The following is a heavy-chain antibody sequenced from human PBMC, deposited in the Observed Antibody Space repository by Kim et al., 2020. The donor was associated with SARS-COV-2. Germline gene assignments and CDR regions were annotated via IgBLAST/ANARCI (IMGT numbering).Heavy chain of an antibody. CDR2: IYYSGST. D-gene: IGHD3-10*01. CDR3: ARLPFLSGSYWFKGWGHYYYYGMDV. V-gene: IGHV4-39*01. CDR1: GGSISSSSYY. Sequence: SETLSLTCTVSGGSISSSSYYWGWIRQPPGKGLEWIGSIYYSGSTYYNPSLKSRVTISVDTSKNQFSLKLSSVTAADTAVYYCARLPFLSGSYWFKGWGHYYYYGMDVWGQGTTVTVSS. J-gene: IGHJ6*02.